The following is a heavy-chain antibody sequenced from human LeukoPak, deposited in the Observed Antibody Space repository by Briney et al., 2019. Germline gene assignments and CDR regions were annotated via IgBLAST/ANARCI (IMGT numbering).Heavy chain of an antibody. Sequence: SETLSLTCAVYGGSFSGYYWSWIRQPPGKGLEWIGEINHSGSTNYNPSLKSRVTISVDTSKNQFSLKVSSVTAADTVVYYCARGVVPAAVWFDPWGQGTLVTVSS. CDR2: INHSGST. J-gene: IGHJ5*02. CDR3: ARGVVPAAVWFDP. D-gene: IGHD2-2*01. V-gene: IGHV4-34*01. CDR1: GGSFSGYY.